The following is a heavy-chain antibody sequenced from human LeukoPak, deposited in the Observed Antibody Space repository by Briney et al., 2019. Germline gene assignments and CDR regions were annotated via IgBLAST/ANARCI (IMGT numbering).Heavy chain of an antibody. CDR1: GFTFSSYT. Sequence: PGGSLRLSCAASGFTFSSYTMHSVRQAPGKGLEWVAVMSSDGNNKYYADSVKGRFTISRDNSKNTLYLDMNSLRAEDTAVYYCARPDSSGWSHAFDIWGQGTKVTVPS. CDR3: ARPDSSGWSHAFDI. CDR2: MSSDGNNK. D-gene: IGHD6-19*01. J-gene: IGHJ3*02. V-gene: IGHV3-30-3*01.